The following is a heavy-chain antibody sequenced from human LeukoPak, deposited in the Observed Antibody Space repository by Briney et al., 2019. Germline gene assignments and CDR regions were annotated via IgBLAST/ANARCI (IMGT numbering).Heavy chain of an antibody. V-gene: IGHV4-39*07. Sequence: PSEALSLTCTCSGGSINMNNYYWVWIRQPPGKGLECIGSMYHSWSTYHNPSLKGRVTIALEPSKNQFSLKLSSATAAETAVYYCARAARGWDKYSHYYVDVWGKGTTVTVSS. CDR1: GGSINMNNYY. J-gene: IGHJ6*03. CDR2: MYHSWST. CDR3: ARAARGWDKYSHYYVDV. D-gene: IGHD1-26*01.